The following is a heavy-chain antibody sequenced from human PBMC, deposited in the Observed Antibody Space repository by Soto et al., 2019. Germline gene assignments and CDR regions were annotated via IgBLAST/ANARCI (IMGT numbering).Heavy chain of an antibody. CDR3: ARDYVETATIIYYYGMDV. J-gene: IGHJ6*02. CDR1: GYTFTSYY. D-gene: IGHD5-12*01. CDR2: INPSGGST. Sequence: ASVKVSCKASGYTFTSYYMHWVRQAPGQGLEWMGIINPSGGSTSYAQKFQGRVTMTRDTSTSTVYMELSSLRSEDTAVYYCARDYVETATIIYYYGMDVWGQGTTVTVSS. V-gene: IGHV1-46*01.